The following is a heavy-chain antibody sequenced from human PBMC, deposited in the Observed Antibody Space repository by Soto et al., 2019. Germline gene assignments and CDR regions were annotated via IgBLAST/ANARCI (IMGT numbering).Heavy chain of an antibody. J-gene: IGHJ6*02. Sequence: QVQLVESGGGVVQPGRSLRLSCAASGFTFSSYGMHWVRQAPGKGLEWVAVIWYDGSNKYYADSVKGRFTISRDNSKNTLYLQMNSLRAEDTAVYYCARDPVVVPAAIPYYYYCMDVWGQGSTVTVSS. CDR1: GFTFSSYG. V-gene: IGHV3-33*01. D-gene: IGHD2-2*01. CDR2: IWYDGSNK. CDR3: ARDPVVVPAAIPYYYYCMDV.